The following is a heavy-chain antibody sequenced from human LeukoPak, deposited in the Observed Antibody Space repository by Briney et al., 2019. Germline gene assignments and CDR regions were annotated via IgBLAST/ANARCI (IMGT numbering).Heavy chain of an antibody. CDR1: GFTFSSYS. D-gene: IGHD3-22*01. CDR2: ISSSSSTI. J-gene: IGHJ6*02. CDR3: ARDRIRPHYYDSSGYLNYYYYGMDV. Sequence: GGSLRLSCAASGFTFSSYSMNWVRQAPGKGLEWVSYISSSSSTIYYADSVKGRFTISRDNAKNSLYLQMNSLRAEDTAVYYCARDRIRPHYYDSSGYLNYYYYGMDVWGQGTTVTVSS. V-gene: IGHV3-48*04.